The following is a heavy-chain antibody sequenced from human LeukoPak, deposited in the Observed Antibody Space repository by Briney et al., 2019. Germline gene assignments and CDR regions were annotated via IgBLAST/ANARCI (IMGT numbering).Heavy chain of an antibody. CDR2: IKQDGSQK. Sequence: GGSLRLSCAASGFTFSNYWMTWVRQAPGKGLEWVANIKQDGSQKYYVDSVKGRFTISRDNAKNSLFLQMTSLRAEDTAVYYCARDLWGGSGSGYDYWGQRTLVTVSS. J-gene: IGHJ4*02. D-gene: IGHD3-10*01. V-gene: IGHV3-7*04. CDR1: GFTFSNYW. CDR3: ARDLWGGSGSGYDY.